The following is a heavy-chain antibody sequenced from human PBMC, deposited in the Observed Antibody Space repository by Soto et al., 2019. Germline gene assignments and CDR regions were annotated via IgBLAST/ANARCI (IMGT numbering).Heavy chain of an antibody. Sequence: PVGSLRLSCAFSGCTFSSYWMHWVRQGPGGGLVWVSRIDTDGTGTTYADSVKGRFTISRDNAKNTLYLQMNSLRAEDTAVYYCTRLGGFSEIEYWGQGALVTVSS. V-gene: IGHV3-74*01. CDR1: GCTFSSYW. J-gene: IGHJ4*02. CDR3: TRLGGFSEIEY. CDR2: IDTDGTGT. D-gene: IGHD5-12*01.